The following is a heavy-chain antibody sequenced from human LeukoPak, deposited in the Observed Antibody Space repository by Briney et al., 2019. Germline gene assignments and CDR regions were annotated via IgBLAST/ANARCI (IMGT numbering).Heavy chain of an antibody. V-gene: IGHV3-21*01. Sequence: GGSLRLSCAASGFTFSSYSMNWDRQAPGKGLEWVSSISSSSSYIYYADSVKGRFTISRDNAKNSLYLQMNSLRAEDTAVYYCAGLHYDVLTGPFDYWGQGTLVTVSS. CDR1: GFTFSSYS. CDR2: ISSSSSYI. CDR3: AGLHYDVLTGPFDY. D-gene: IGHD3-9*01. J-gene: IGHJ4*02.